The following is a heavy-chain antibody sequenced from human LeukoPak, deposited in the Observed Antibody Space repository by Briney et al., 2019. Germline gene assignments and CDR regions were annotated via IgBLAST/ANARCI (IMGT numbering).Heavy chain of an antibody. Sequence: KHSETLSLTCTLPVSSISSSSYYWGWIRQPPGKGLEWIGSIYYSGSTYYNPSLKSRVTISVDTSKNQFSLKLSSVTAADTAVYYCARDYQGGYGDKTVDYWGQGTLVTVSS. V-gene: IGHV4-39*07. J-gene: IGHJ4*02. CDR3: ARDYQGGYGDKTVDY. CDR2: IYYSGST. CDR1: VSSISSSSYY. D-gene: IGHD5-18*01.